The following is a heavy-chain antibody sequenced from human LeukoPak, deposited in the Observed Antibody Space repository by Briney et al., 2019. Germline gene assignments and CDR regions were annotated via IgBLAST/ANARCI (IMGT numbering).Heavy chain of an antibody. CDR1: GFTFSSYW. CDR2: INSDGSST. Sequence: GGSLRLSCAASGFTFSSYWMYWVRQAPGKGLVWVSRINSDGSSTSYVDSVKGRFTISRDNAKNTLYLQMNSLRAEDTAVYYCARDSGWQWLVSGYFDYWGQGTLVTVSS. J-gene: IGHJ4*02. V-gene: IGHV3-74*01. CDR3: ARDSGWQWLVSGYFDY. D-gene: IGHD6-19*01.